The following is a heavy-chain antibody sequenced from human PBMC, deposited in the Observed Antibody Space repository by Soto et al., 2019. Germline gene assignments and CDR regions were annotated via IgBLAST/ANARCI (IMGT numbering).Heavy chain of an antibody. V-gene: IGHV3-7*02. Sequence: EVQLVESGGGLVQPGGSLRLSCVASGFTFSSYWMNWVRQVPGKGLEWVANIKQDGSEIHYVDSVKGRFTISRDNAKNSLYLQMNSLRVEDTAVYHCVKSSGWTGDYWGQGMLVTVSS. D-gene: IGHD3-10*01. CDR2: IKQDGSEI. CDR1: GFTFSSYW. J-gene: IGHJ4*02. CDR3: VKSSGWTGDY.